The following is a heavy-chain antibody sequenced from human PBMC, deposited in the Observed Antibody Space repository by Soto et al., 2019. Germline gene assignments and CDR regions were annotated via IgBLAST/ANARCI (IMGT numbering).Heavy chain of an antibody. CDR1: GFTFTNYG. Sequence: QVQLVESGGGVVQPGRSLRLSCAASGFTFTNYGMHWVRQAPGRGLEWVAVISYGGSTTYYADSVKGRFTISRDNSKNTLYLQMNSLRAEDTAVYYCAKDRDGYNSGTFDIWGQGTMVTVSS. V-gene: IGHV3-30*18. CDR3: AKDRDGYNSGTFDI. CDR2: ISYGGSTT. D-gene: IGHD5-12*01. J-gene: IGHJ3*02.